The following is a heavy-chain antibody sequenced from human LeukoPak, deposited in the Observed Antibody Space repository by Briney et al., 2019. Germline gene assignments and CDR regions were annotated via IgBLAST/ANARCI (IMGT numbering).Heavy chain of an antibody. CDR2: MNGDGRYT. J-gene: IGHJ6*03. CDR3: ARKGGATTYGYYYYYMDV. D-gene: IGHD1-26*01. Sequence: GGSLRLSCAASGFTLSTYWMHWVRQAPGEGLVWVSRMNGDGRYTHYADSVKGRFTVSRDNAKNMLYLQMNSLRAEDTAVYYCARKGGATTYGYYYYYMDVWGKGTTVTISS. CDR1: GFTLSTYW. V-gene: IGHV3-74*01.